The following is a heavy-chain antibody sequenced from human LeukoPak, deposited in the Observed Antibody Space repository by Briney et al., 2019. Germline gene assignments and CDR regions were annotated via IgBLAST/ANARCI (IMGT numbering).Heavy chain of an antibody. J-gene: IGHJ4*02. D-gene: IGHD3-22*01. CDR1: GFAFSSYA. Sequence: QPGGSLRLSCAASGFAFSSYAMSWVRQAPGKGLEWVSTLSGSGGNTYYADSVEGRVTISRDNSKNTLYLQMNSLRAEDTAVYHCAKGSYYYDSADYFDYWGQGTLVTVSS. CDR3: AKGSYYYDSADYFDY. CDR2: LSGSGGNT. V-gene: IGHV3-23*01.